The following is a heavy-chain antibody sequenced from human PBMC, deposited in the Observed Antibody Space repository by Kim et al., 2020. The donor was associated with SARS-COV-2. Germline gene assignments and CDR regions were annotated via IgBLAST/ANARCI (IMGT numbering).Heavy chain of an antibody. CDR1: GGSISTSHYY. V-gene: IGHV4-39*01. D-gene: IGHD3-16*01. J-gene: IGHJ4*02. Sequence: SETLSLTCTVSGGSISTSHYYWARIRQPPGKGLEWIGTVYHRGSTYYTPSLKSRLTISVDTTRDQVSLRLSSVTAADTAIYYCARRTEEGGYFDYWGQGT. CDR3: ARRTEEGGYFDY. CDR2: VYHRGST.